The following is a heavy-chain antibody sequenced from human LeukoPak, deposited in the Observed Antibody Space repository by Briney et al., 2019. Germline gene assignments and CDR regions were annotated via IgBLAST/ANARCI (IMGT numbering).Heavy chain of an antibody. CDR3: ARDDSYWSFDL. V-gene: IGHV1-46*01. J-gene: IGHJ4*02. Sequence: GASVKVSCKASEYTFTTYTLHWVRQAPGQGHEWMGVSNPSGDSTTYAQKFQGRITMTRDTSTSTVYMELSSLISDDTAVYYCARDDSYWSFDLCGQGTLVTVSS. CDR2: SNPSGDST. D-gene: IGHD1-26*01. CDR1: EYTFTTYT.